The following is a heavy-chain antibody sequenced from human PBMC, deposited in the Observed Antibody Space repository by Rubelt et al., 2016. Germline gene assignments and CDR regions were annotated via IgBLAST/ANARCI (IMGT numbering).Heavy chain of an antibody. V-gene: IGHV4-34*01. CDR3: ARGKRITMVRGGYYFDY. CDR2: INHSGST. D-gene: IGHD3-10*01. J-gene: IGHJ4*02. CDR1: GGSFSGYY. Sequence: QVQLQQWGAGLLKPSETLSLTCAVYGGSFSGYYWSWIRQPPGKGLEWIGEINHSGSTNYNPSLKSRVTISVDTSKNQFSLKLSSVTAADTAVYYCARGKRITMVRGGYYFDYWGQGTLVTVSS.